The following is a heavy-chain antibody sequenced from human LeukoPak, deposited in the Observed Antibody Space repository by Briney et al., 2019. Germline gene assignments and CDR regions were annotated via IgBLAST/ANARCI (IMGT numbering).Heavy chain of an antibody. CDR2: FGPTGTDT. Sequence: AGGSLRLSCADSGFTFCSCGFNWVRQAPGKGLEWVSSFGPTGTDTYYADSVRGRFTISRDNAKNSMYLQMDSLRDEDTAVYYCATETIGRHYDYWGQGTLLTVPS. CDR1: GFTFCSCG. J-gene: IGHJ4*02. CDR3: ATETIGRHYDY. V-gene: IGHV3-21*01. D-gene: IGHD1-14*01.